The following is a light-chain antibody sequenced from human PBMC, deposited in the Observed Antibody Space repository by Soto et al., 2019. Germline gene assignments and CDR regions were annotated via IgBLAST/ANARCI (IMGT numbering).Light chain of an antibody. CDR1: QGIRNE. Sequence: AIQMTQSPSSLSASVGDRVTITCRASQGIRNELGWYQQKPEKAINLLFFSASSLHSGVSSTFSGSGSGIDFTLTISSLQPEAFATYYCLQDYNYPLTFGGGTKVDIK. CDR3: LQDYNYPLT. CDR2: SAS. V-gene: IGKV1-6*01. J-gene: IGKJ4*01.